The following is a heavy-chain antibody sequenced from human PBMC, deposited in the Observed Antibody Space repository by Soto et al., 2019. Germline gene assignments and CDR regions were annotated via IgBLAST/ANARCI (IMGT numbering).Heavy chain of an antibody. J-gene: IGHJ3*02. CDR3: ARLAYYDSSGSQSDAFDI. CDR1: GHTFTNYG. Sequence: GASVKVSCKASGHTFTNYGISWVRQAPGQGLEWMGWINVYNGNTKYAQKVQGRVTMTTDTSTSTAYMELRSLRSEDTAVYYCARLAYYDSSGSQSDAFDIWGQGTMVTVSS. CDR2: INVYNGNT. D-gene: IGHD3-22*01. V-gene: IGHV1-18*01.